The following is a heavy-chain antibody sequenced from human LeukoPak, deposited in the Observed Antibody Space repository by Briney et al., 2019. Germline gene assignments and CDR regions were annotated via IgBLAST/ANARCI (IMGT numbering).Heavy chain of an antibody. CDR3: ARGDSSGYSEIDY. Sequence: PSETLSLTCTVSGGSISSYYWNWVRQPPGKGLEWIGYIYHSGSTNYNPSLKSRVTISVDTSKNQFSLKLSSVTAADTAVYYCARGDSSGYSEIDYWGQGTLVTVSS. J-gene: IGHJ4*02. CDR1: GGSISSYY. CDR2: IYHSGST. D-gene: IGHD3-22*01. V-gene: IGHV4-59*01.